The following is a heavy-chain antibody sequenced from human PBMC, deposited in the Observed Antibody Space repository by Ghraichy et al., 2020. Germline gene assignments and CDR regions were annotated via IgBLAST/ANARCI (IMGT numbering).Heavy chain of an antibody. D-gene: IGHD3-10*01. V-gene: IGHV3-74*01. CDR2: FNSDGSST. J-gene: IGHJ4*02. CDR1: GFTFSSYW. Sequence: GGSLRLSCAASGFTFSSYWMHWVRQAPGKGLVWVSRFNSDGSSTSYADSVKGRFTISRDNAKNTLYLQMNSLRAEDTAVYYCARGYYGSGSSYWGQGTLVTVSS. CDR3: ARGYYGSGSSY.